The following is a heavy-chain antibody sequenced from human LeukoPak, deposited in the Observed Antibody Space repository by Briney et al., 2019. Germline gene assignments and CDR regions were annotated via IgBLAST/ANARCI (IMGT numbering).Heavy chain of an antibody. J-gene: IGHJ3*02. CDR2: IYPGDSDT. CDR1: GYSFTSYW. CDR3: ASRALRGSDAFDI. D-gene: IGHD2-15*01. Sequence: GESLKISCKGSGYSFTSYWIGWVRQMPGKGLEWMGIIYPGDSDTRYSPSFQGQVTISADKSISTAYLQWSSLKASDTAVYYCASRALRGSDAFDIWGQGTMITVSS. V-gene: IGHV5-51*01.